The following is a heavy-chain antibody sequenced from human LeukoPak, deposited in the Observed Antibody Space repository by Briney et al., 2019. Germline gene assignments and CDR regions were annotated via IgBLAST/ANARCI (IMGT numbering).Heavy chain of an antibody. Sequence: SETLSLTCAVYGGSFSGYYWSWIRQPPGKGLEWIGEINHSGSTNYNPSLKSRVTISVDTSKNQFSLKLSSVTAADTAVYYCARAGFGYYYDSSGYYGAFDIWGQGTMVTVSS. J-gene: IGHJ3*02. CDR2: INHSGST. V-gene: IGHV4-34*01. D-gene: IGHD3-22*01. CDR1: GGSFSGYY. CDR3: ARAGFGYYYDSSGYYGAFDI.